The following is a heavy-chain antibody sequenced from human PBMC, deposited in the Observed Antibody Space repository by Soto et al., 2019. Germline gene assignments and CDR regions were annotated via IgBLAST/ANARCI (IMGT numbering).Heavy chain of an antibody. V-gene: IGHV1-18*01. D-gene: IGHD5-18*01. CDR1: GDTFTSYG. Sequence: PPVKVSCKASGDTFTSYGLSWVRQAPGQALEWMGWISAYNGNTNYAQKLQGRVTMTTDTSTSTAYMELRSLRSDDTAVCYYARVSVDTADYYFDYWGQGPLVTVSS. CDR3: ARVSVDTADYYFDY. J-gene: IGHJ4*02. CDR2: ISAYNGNT.